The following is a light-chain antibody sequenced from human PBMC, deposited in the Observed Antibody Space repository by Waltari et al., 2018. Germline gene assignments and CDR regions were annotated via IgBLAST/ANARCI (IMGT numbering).Light chain of an antibody. V-gene: IGKV3D-15*01. CDR1: QSVSNN. CDR2: GAS. J-gene: IGKJ1*01. Sequence: EIVMTQSPATLSVSPGERATLSCRASQSVSNNLAWYQQKPGQTPRLLIYGASTRATGIPARFSGSGSETDFTLTISSLQSEDFAVYYCHQYNRWPRTFGQGTKVEIK. CDR3: HQYNRWPRT.